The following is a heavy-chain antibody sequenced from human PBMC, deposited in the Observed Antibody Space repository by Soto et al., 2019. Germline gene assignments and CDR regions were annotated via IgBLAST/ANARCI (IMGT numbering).Heavy chain of an antibody. D-gene: IGHD6-13*01. V-gene: IGHV4-59*08. CDR1: GGSISSYY. CDR3: ARLTSIAAAGPWYFDY. CDR2: IYYSGST. Sequence: PSETLSLTCTVSGGSISSYYWSWIRQPPGKGLEWIGYIYYSGSTNYNPSLKSRVTISVDTSKNQFSLKLSSVTAADTAVYYCARLTSIAAAGPWYFDYWGQGTLVTVSS. J-gene: IGHJ4*02.